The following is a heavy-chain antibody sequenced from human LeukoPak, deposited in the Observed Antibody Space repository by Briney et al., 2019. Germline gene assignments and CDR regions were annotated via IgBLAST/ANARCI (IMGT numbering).Heavy chain of an antibody. V-gene: IGHV3-23*01. D-gene: IGHD3-3*01. CDR1: GFTFSSYA. CDR3: AKDGGGSLEWLPPMDV. J-gene: IGHJ6*02. Sequence: PGGSLRLSCVASGFTFSSYAMSWVRQAPGKGLEWVSAISGSGGSTYYADSVKGRFTISRDNSKKTLYLQMNSLRAEDTAVYYCAKDGGGSLEWLPPMDVWGQGTTVTVSS. CDR2: ISGSGGST.